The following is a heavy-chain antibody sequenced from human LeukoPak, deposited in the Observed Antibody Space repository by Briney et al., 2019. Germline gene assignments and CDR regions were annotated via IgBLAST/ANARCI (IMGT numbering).Heavy chain of an antibody. Sequence: GGSLRLSCAASGFTFSSYGMHWVRLAPGKGLEWVAVISYDGSNKYYADSATGRFTISRDNAKNTLYLQMNSLRAEDTAVYYCARDGFGELWVGMDVWGQGTTVTVSS. CDR2: ISYDGSNK. CDR1: GFTFSSYG. V-gene: IGHV3-30*03. CDR3: ARDGFGELWVGMDV. J-gene: IGHJ6*02. D-gene: IGHD3-10*01.